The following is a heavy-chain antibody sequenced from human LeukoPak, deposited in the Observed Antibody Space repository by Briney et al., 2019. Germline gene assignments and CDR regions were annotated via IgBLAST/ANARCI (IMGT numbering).Heavy chain of an antibody. Sequence: GESLRLSCAASGFTFSDYYMGWVRQAPGKGLEWVSYIDMSGTTIYYADSVKGRFTISRDNAKNSLFLQMNSLRAEDTAVYYCAKDILAAGLFFDYWGQGALVTVSS. CDR2: IDMSGTTI. CDR1: GFTFSDYY. J-gene: IGHJ4*02. V-gene: IGHV3-11*01. D-gene: IGHD6-13*01. CDR3: AKDILAAGLFFDY.